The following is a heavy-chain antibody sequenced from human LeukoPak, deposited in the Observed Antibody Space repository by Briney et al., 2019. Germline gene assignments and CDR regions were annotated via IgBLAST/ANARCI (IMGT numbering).Heavy chain of an antibody. V-gene: IGHV1-2*02. CDR2: LNSRSGAT. J-gene: IGHJ4*02. CDR1: GYTFVDYY. CDR3: ARDHRRGSTGYDMPAD. D-gene: IGHD5-12*01. Sequence: ASVKVSCKASGYTFVDYYLYWVRQAPGQGLEWMGCLNSRSGATNYAQKFQARVTMTRDTSINTAYMELSRLRSDDTAVYYCARDHRRGSTGYDMPADWGQGTLVTVSS.